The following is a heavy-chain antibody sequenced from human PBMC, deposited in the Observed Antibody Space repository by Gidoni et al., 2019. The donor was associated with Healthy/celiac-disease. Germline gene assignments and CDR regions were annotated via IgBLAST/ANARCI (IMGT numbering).Heavy chain of an antibody. D-gene: IGHD1-26*01. CDR1: GSPFGRYA. Sequence: EVQLLESGGGLVQPGGSLRLSCAASGSPFGRYAMSWVRQAPGKGLEWVSAISGSGGSTYYADAVKGRLTISRDNSKNTLYLQMNSLRAEDTAVYYCARVRVGATGFDYWGQGTLVTVSS. CDR3: ARVRVGATGFDY. V-gene: IGHV3-23*01. CDR2: ISGSGGST. J-gene: IGHJ4*02.